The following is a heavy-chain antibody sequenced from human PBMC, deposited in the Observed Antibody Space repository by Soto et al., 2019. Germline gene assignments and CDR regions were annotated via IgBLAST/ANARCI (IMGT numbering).Heavy chain of an antibody. D-gene: IGHD3-3*01. CDR2: INHSGST. Sequence: PSETLSLTCTVSGGSISSGGYYWSWIRQPPGKGLEWIGEINHSGSTNYNPSLKSRVTISVDTSKNQFSLKLSSVTAADTAVYYCARTAQITIFGVVIIADWFDPWGQGTLVTVSS. J-gene: IGHJ5*02. CDR1: GGSISSGGYY. V-gene: IGHV4-39*07. CDR3: ARTAQITIFGVVIIADWFDP.